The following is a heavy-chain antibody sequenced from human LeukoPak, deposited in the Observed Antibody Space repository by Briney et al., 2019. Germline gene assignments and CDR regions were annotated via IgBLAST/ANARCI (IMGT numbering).Heavy chain of an antibody. CDR1: GFTFSDYY. J-gene: IGHJ6*02. Sequence: GGSLRLSCAASGFTFSDYYMSWIRQAPGKGLEWVSYISSSGSTMYYADSVKGRFTISRDNAKNSLYLQMNSLRAEDMAVYYCAGPYYYYYYGMDVWGQGTTVTVSS. CDR3: AGPYYYYYYGMDV. CDR2: ISSSGSTM. V-gene: IGHV3-11*04.